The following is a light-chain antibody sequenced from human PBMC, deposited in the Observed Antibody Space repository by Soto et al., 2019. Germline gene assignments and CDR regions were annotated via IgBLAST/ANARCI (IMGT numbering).Light chain of an antibody. CDR2: GAS. J-gene: IGKJ1*01. Sequence: EIVMTQSPSTLSVSPGERVTLSCRASQSVSSNLAWYQQTVGQAPRLLIYGASTRATGIPARFSGSGSGTEFTLTISSLQPDDFATYYCQHYNRYSEAFGQGTKVDIK. CDR1: QSVSSN. V-gene: IGKV3-15*01. CDR3: QHYNRYSEA.